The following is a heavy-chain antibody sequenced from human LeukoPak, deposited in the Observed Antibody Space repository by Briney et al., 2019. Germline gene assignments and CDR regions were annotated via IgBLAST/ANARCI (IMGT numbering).Heavy chain of an antibody. D-gene: IGHD5-12*01. V-gene: IGHV1-46*03. CDR2: INPSGGST. J-gene: IGHJ4*02. CDR3: TRDSYSGYDRSLGY. Sequence: ASVKVSCKASGYTFTIYYIHWVRQAPGQGVEGMGIINPSGGSTSYAQKFQGRVTMTRDTSTSTVYMELSSLRSEDTAMYYCTRDSYSGYDRSLGYWGQGTLVTVSS. CDR1: GYTFTIYY.